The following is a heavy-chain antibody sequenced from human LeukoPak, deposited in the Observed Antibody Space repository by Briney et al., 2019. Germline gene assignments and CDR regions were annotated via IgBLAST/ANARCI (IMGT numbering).Heavy chain of an antibody. CDR1: GGSISSYY. J-gene: IGHJ4*02. Sequence: RTSETLSLTCTVSGGSISSYYWSWIGQPPGKGLEWIGYIYYSGSTNYNPSLKSRVTISVDTSKNQFSLKLSSVTAADTAVYYCARVKKNYFDYWGQGTLVTVSS. V-gene: IGHV4-59*01. CDR2: IYYSGST. CDR3: ARVKKNYFDY.